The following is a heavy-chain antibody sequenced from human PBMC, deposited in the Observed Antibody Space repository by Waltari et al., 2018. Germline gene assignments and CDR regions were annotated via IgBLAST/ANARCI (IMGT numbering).Heavy chain of an antibody. D-gene: IGHD3-22*01. CDR2: IYYSGST. V-gene: IGHV4-34*11. CDR1: GGSFSGYY. J-gene: IGHJ5*02. Sequence: QVQLQQWGAGLLKPSETLSLTCAVYGGSFSGYYWSWIRQPPGKGLEWIGYIYYSGSTNYNPSLKSRVTISVDTSKNQFSLKLSSVTAADTAVYYCARTQWLVWFDPWGQGTLVTVSS. CDR3: ARTQWLVWFDP.